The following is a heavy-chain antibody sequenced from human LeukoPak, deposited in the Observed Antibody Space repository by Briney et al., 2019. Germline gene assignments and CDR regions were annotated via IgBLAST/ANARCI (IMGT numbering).Heavy chain of an antibody. CDR3: AKLYSGRIFDF. V-gene: IGHV3-23*01. D-gene: IGHD3-10*01. CDR1: GFTFSSYV. CDR2: LSSTGGDT. J-gene: IGHJ3*01. Sequence: GSLRLSCAVSGFTFSSYVMSWARQAPGKGLEWVSALSSTGGDTSYADSVKGRFTISRDNSKSTLYLQMSGLRVEDTAIYYCAKLYSGRIFDFWGQGTMVTVSS.